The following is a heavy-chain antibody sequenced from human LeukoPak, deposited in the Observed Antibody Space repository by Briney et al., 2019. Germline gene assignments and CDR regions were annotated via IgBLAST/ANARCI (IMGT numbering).Heavy chain of an antibody. CDR1: GFTFSSFA. V-gene: IGHV3-30*18. CDR3: AKDPPEAAAGDFDY. Sequence: GRSLRLSCAASGFTFSSFAMHWVRQAPGKGLEWVAVMSYDGSNKYYSDSVKGRFTISRDNSKNTLYLQMNSLRAEDTAVYYCAKDPPEAAAGDFDYWGQGTLVTVSS. CDR2: MSYDGSNK. J-gene: IGHJ4*02. D-gene: IGHD6-13*01.